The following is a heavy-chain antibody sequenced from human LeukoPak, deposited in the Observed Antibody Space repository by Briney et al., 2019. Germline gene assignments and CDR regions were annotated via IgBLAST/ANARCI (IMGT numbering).Heavy chain of an antibody. CDR3: AKRPSRYCSSTSCPRYMDV. V-gene: IGHV3-48*04. CDR2: ISWNSGSI. D-gene: IGHD2-2*01. J-gene: IGHJ6*03. Sequence: PGGSLRLSCAASGFTVSSNYMSWVRQAPGKGLEWVSGISWNSGSIGYADSVKGRFTISRDNAKNSLYLQMNSLRAEDTAVYYCAKRPSRYCSSTSCPRYMDVWGKGTTVTVSS. CDR1: GFTVSSNY.